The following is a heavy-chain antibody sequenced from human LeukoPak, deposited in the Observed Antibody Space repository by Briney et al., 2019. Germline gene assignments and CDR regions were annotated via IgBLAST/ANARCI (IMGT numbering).Heavy chain of an antibody. Sequence: GGSLRLSCAASGFTFSSYWRSWVRQTPGKGLVWVSRINRDGGSTSYADSVKGRFITSRDNAKNMLYMQIYSLREEDTPVYYCAGDLGLNFWGQGALVTVSS. D-gene: IGHD7-27*01. CDR1: GFTFSSYW. CDR2: INRDGGST. V-gene: IGHV3-74*01. J-gene: IGHJ4*02. CDR3: AGDLGLNF.